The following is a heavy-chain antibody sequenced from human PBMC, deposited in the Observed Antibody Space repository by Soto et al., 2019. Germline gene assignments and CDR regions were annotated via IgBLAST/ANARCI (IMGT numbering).Heavy chain of an antibody. V-gene: IGHV3-33*01. J-gene: IGHJ4*02. CDR2: IWYDGSNK. CDR1: GFTFSSYG. Sequence: GGSLRLSCAASGFTFSSYGMHWVRQAPGKGLEWVAVIWYDGSNKYYADSVKGRFTISRDNSKNTLYLQMNSLRAEDTAVYYCARASDDFWSGYYDFDYWGQRSLVTGSS. CDR3: ARASDDFWSGYYDFDY. D-gene: IGHD3-3*01.